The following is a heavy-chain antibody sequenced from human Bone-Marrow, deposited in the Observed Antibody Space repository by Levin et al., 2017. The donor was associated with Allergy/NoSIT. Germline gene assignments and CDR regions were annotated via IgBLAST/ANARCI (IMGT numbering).Heavy chain of an antibody. CDR3: AKAFPWFDP. CDR1: GFTFTSYA. D-gene: IGHD3-16*01. J-gene: IGHJ5*02. CDR2: ISGSGDST. V-gene: IGHV3-23*01. Sequence: LSLTCAASGFTFTSYAMSWVRQAPGKGLEWLSAISGSGDSTHYADSVRGRFTISRDNSKNTVYLQMNSLRADDTAVYFCAKAFPWFDPWGQGTLVTVSS.